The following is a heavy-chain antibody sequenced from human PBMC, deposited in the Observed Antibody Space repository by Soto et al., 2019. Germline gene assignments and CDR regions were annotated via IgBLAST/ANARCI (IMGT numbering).Heavy chain of an antibody. D-gene: IGHD6-19*01. V-gene: IGHV3-23*01. Sequence: GGSLRLSCAASGFTFATSAFRWVRQAPGKGLEWVSSITPNGDITKYSDSVKGRFTISKDNSENTLYLQMNSLRAEDTAVYYCAKLTSYSSGKYFFHYWGQGILVTVSS. J-gene: IGHJ4*02. CDR2: ITPNGDIT. CDR1: GFTFATSA. CDR3: AKLTSYSSGKYFFHY.